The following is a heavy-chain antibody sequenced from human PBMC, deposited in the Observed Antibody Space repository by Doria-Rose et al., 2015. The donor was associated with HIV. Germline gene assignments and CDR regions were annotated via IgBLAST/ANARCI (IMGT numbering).Heavy chain of an antibody. V-gene: IGHV2-26*01. D-gene: IGHD6-13*01. Sequence: QVTLKESGPVLVKPTETLTLTCTVSGVSLSSPGMGVSWIRQPPVKALEWLANNFSDDERSYKTSLMSRLTISRGTSKSQVVLTMTDMDPVDTATYYCARIKSSRWYHKYYFDFWGQGTLVIVSA. CDR2: NFSDDER. CDR3: ARIKSSRWYHKYYFDF. CDR1: GVSLSSPGMG. J-gene: IGHJ4*02.